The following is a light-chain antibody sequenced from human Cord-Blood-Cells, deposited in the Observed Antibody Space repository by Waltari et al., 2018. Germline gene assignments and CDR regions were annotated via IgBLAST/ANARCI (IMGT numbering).Light chain of an antibody. V-gene: IGKV1-39*01. CDR3: QQSYSTPRP. CDR1: HSISRY. J-gene: IGKJ2*01. Sequence: DHQMTQSPSSLSASVGDRVTITCRASHSISRYLHWSQEKPGKAPKLLLYGASSLQSGVPSRFSGGGSGTGFTLTISSLQPEDFATYYCQQSYSTPRPFGQGTKLEIK. CDR2: GAS.